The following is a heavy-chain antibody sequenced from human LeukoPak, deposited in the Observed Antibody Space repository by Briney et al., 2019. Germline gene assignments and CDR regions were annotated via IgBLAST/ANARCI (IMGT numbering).Heavy chain of an antibody. CDR1: GFTFSSYA. CDR2: ISGSGGST. D-gene: IGHD3-10*01. J-gene: IGHJ4*02. V-gene: IGHV3-23*01. Sequence: PGGSLRLSCAASGFTFSSYAMSWVRQAPGKGLEWVSAISGSGGSTYYADSVKGRFTISRDNSKNTLYLQMNNLRAEDTAIYYCVRGYYNGYYPFDHWGQGALVTVSS. CDR3: VRGYYNGYYPFDH.